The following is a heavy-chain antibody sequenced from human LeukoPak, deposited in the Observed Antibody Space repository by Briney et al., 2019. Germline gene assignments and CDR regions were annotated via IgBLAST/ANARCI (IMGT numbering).Heavy chain of an antibody. CDR2: PYSGGSE. V-gene: IGHV3-66*01. CDR1: GITVSSNF. J-gene: IGHJ3*01. D-gene: IGHD3-16*01. CDR3: AREDRGTDV. Sequence: GGSLRLSCAASGITVSSNFMSWVRQAPGKGLESVSLPYSGGSEYHADSVKGRFTVSRDISKNTLYLQMNNLRVEDTAVYYCAREDRGTDVWGHGTLVTVSS.